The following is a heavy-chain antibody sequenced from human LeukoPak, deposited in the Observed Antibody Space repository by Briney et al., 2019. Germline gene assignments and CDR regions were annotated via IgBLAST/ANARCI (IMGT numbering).Heavy chain of an antibody. D-gene: IGHD2-2*01. J-gene: IGHJ3*02. CDR1: GYAFTMYY. CDR3: ASGSSHQPQGAFDI. Sequence: ASVKVSCMASGYAFTMYYVHWVRRAPGQGLEWMGVIYPSGGSPSYAQKFQGRVTMTKDTSTSTVYMELSRVISDDTAVYYCASGSSHQPQGAFDIWGQGTTVTVSS. V-gene: IGHV1-46*01. CDR2: IYPSGGSP.